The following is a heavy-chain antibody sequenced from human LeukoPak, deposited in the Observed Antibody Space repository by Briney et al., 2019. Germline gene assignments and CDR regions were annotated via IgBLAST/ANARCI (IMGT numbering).Heavy chain of an antibody. CDR2: IKQDGSEK. Sequence: GGSLRLSCAASGFTFSNYWMSWVRQAPGKGLEWVANIKQDGSEKYYVDSVKGRFTISRDIAKNSLYLQMNSLGAEDTAVYYCARKAYGMDVWGKGTTVTVSS. V-gene: IGHV3-7*03. J-gene: IGHJ6*04. CDR3: ARKAYGMDV. CDR1: GFTFSNYW.